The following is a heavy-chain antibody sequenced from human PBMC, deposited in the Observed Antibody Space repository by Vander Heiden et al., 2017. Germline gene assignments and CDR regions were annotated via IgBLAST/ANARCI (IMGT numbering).Heavy chain of an antibody. CDR1: GFTFDDSA. Sequence: EVQLVESGGGLVQPGRSLRLSCAASGFTFDDSAMHWVRQAPGKGLEWVSGISWNSGSIGYADSVKGRFTISRDNAKNSLYLQMNSLRAEDTALYYCAKDTYYYGSGSPDYWGQGTLVTVSS. D-gene: IGHD3-10*01. V-gene: IGHV3-9*01. CDR2: ISWNSGSI. J-gene: IGHJ4*02. CDR3: AKDTYYYGSGSPDY.